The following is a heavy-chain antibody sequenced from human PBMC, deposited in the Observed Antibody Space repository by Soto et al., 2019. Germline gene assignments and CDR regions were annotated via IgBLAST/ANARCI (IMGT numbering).Heavy chain of an antibody. Sequence: ASLKVSCKASGYTFTSYGISWLRQAPGQGLEWMGWISAYNGNTNYAQKLQGRVTMTTDTSTSTAYMELRSLRSDDTAVYYCARDSVDSSGYDDAFDIWGQGPLVTVS. CDR1: GYTFTSYG. CDR3: ARDSVDSSGYDDAFDI. D-gene: IGHD3-22*01. J-gene: IGHJ3*02. CDR2: ISAYNGNT. V-gene: IGHV1-18*01.